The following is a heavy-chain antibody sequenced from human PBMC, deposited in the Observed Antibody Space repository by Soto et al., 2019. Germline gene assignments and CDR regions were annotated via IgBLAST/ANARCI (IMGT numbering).Heavy chain of an antibody. CDR1: GGSFISYS. CDR2: IIPIQGKA. CDR3: AKSLLFVDHAYMDV. V-gene: IGHV1-69*02. D-gene: IGHD2-21*01. Sequence: QVQLVQSGAELKKPGSSVKVSCEASGGSFISYSFTWVRQAPGQGLEWMGRIIPIQGKANYALKFQDRVTITADRSTRTAYRELRSLRREDTAVYYCAKSLLFVDHAYMDVWGKGTTVTVSS. J-gene: IGHJ6*03.